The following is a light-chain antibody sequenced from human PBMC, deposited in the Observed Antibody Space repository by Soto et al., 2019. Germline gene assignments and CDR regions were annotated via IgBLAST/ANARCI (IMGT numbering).Light chain of an antibody. V-gene: IGLV1-40*01. CDR3: QSFDSSLRTSI. CDR2: GHN. Sequence: QCVLTQPPSVSGAPGQRVTISCTGSSSNIGAGYDVHWYQQLPGTAPKLLIYGHNNRPSGVPDRFSGSKSGSSASLAITGLQAEDEADYYCQSFDSSLRTSIFGGGTKLTVL. J-gene: IGLJ2*01. CDR1: SSNIGAGYD.